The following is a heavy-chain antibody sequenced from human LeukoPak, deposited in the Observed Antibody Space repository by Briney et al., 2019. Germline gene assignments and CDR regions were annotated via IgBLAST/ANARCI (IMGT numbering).Heavy chain of an antibody. Sequence: PSETLSLTCASSGGSFSDYYWSWIRQPPGKGLEWIGEINHSGSTNYNPSLKSRVTISVDTSKNQFSLKLSSVTAADTAVFYCARGRHTDVLGTTLGPFWCWGQGTLVTVSS. CDR1: GGSFSDYY. CDR3: ARGRHTDVLGTTLGPFWC. J-gene: IGHJ4*02. V-gene: IGHV4-34*01. D-gene: IGHD1-26*01. CDR2: INHSGST.